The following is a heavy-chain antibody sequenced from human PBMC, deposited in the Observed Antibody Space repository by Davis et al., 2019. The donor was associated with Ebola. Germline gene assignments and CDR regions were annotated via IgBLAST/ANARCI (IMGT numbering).Heavy chain of an antibody. V-gene: IGHV3-23*01. CDR2: ISGSGGST. CDR3: AKAQSRKWSCEGY. CDR1: GFTFSSYA. D-gene: IGHD3-10*01. Sequence: GESLKISCAASGFTFSSYAMSWVRQAPGKGLEWVSAISGSGGSTYYADSVKGRFTISRDNSKNTLYLQMNSLRAEDTAVYYCAKAQSRKWSCEGYWGQGTLVTVSS. J-gene: IGHJ4*02.